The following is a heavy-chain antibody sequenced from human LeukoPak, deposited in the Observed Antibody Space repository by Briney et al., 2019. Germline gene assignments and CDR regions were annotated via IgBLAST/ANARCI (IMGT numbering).Heavy chain of an antibody. CDR3: VRDLYYGSGSPGVVGY. Sequence: GTSVKVSCKASGYTFTVYYIHWVRQAPGQGLEWMGWINPTGGGTNSAQKFQGRVTMTRDTSISTAYMELSGLRSDDTAVYYCVRDLYYGSGSPGVVGYWGQGPLVTVSS. J-gene: IGHJ4*02. CDR1: GYTFTVYY. V-gene: IGHV1-2*02. CDR2: INPTGGGT. D-gene: IGHD3-10*01.